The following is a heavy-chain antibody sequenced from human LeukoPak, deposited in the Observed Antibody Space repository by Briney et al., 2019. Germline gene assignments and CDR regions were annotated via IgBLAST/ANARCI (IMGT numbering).Heavy chain of an antibody. J-gene: IGHJ3*02. CDR3: AMGYDSSGYYSPRDAFDI. Sequence: GASVKVSCKASGYTFTGYYMHWVRQAPGHGLEWMGIINPSSGSTNYAQKFQGRVTMTRDTSTSTVYMELSSLRSEDTAVYYCAMGYDSSGYYSPRDAFDIWGQGTMVTVSS. V-gene: IGHV1-46*01. CDR1: GYTFTGYY. CDR2: INPSSGST. D-gene: IGHD3-22*01.